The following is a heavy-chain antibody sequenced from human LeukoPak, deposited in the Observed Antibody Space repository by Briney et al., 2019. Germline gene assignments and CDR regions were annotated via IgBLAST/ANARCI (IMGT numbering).Heavy chain of an antibody. CDR3: ARNGGYSNYYFDY. CDR2: ISSSSSYT. V-gene: IGHV3-11*06. J-gene: IGHJ4*02. CDR1: GFTFSDYY. Sequence: GGSLRLSCAASGFTFSDYYTSWIRQAPGKGLEWVSYISSSSSYTNYADSVKGRFTISRDNAKNSLYLQMNSLRAEDTAVYYCARNGGYSNYYFDYWGQGTLVTVSS. D-gene: IGHD5-18*01.